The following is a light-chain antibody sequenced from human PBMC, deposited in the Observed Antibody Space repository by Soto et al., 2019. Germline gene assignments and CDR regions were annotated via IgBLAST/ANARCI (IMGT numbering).Light chain of an antibody. J-gene: IGLJ3*02. Sequence: QPVLTQSPSASASLGASVKLTCTLSSGHSSYAIAWHQQQPEKGPRYLMNLNSDGSHTKGDGIPDRFSGSSSGAERYLTISSLQSEDEADYYCQTWATGIRVFGGGTKLIVL. CDR3: QTWATGIRV. V-gene: IGLV4-69*01. CDR1: SGHSSYA. CDR2: LNSDGSH.